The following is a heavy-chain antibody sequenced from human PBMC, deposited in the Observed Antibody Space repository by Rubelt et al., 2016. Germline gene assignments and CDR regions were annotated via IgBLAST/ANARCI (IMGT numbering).Heavy chain of an antibody. CDR3: ARGRRGSSSWLGRDYYGMDV. CDR1: GGSFSGYY. D-gene: IGHD6-13*01. Sequence: QVQLQQWGAGLLKPSETLSLTCAVYGGSFSGYYWSWIRQPPGKGLEWIGEINHSGSTSYNPSLKSRVTISVDTSKNQFSLKRSSVTAADTAVYYCARGRRGSSSWLGRDYYGMDVWGQGTTVTVSS. J-gene: IGHJ6*02. CDR2: INHSGST. V-gene: IGHV4-34*01.